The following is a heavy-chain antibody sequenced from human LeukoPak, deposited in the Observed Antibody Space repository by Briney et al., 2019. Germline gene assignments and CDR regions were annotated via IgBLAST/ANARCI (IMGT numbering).Heavy chain of an antibody. CDR3: ARSRYSSGWYIWDY. CDR1: GYTFTGYY. D-gene: IGHD6-19*01. CDR2: INPNSGGT. J-gene: IGHJ4*02. Sequence: ASVKVSCKASGYTFTGYYMHWVRQAPGQGLEWMGWINPNSGGTNYAQKFQGRVTMTRDTSISTAYMELSRLRSDDTAVYYCARSRYSSGWYIWDYWGQGTLVTVSS. V-gene: IGHV1-2*02.